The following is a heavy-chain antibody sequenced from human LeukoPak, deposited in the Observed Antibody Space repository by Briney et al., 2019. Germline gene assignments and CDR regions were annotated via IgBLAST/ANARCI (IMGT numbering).Heavy chain of an antibody. J-gene: IGHJ3*02. V-gene: IGHV1-2*04. CDR1: GYTFTGYY. CDR3: ARDGKYGGSTKDAFDI. CDR2: INPNSGGT. D-gene: IGHD4-23*01. Sequence: ASVKVSCKASGYTFTGYYMHWVRQAPGQGLEWMGWINPNSGGTNYAQKFQGWVTMTRDTSISTAYMELSRLRSDDTAVYYCARDGKYGGSTKDAFDIWGQGTMVTVSS.